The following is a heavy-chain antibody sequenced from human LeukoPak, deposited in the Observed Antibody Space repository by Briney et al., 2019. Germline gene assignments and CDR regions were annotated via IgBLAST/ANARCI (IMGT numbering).Heavy chain of an antibody. CDR1: GGSISSGDYY. J-gene: IGHJ4*02. D-gene: IGHD6-13*01. CDR2: IYYSGST. V-gene: IGHV4-30-4*01. CDR3: ARDRDSSTWYSYFDY. Sequence: PSETLSLTCTVSGGSISSGDYYWSWIRQPPGKGLEWIGYIYYSGSTYYNTSLKSRVTISVDGSKNQFSLKLSSVTAADTAVYYCARDRDSSTWYSYFDYWGQGTLVTVSS.